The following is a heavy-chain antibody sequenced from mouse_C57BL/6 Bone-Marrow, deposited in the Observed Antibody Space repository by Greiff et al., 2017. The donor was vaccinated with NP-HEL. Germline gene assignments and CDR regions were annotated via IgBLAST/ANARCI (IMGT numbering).Heavy chain of an antibody. CDR3: ARHEIITTVVAPYYAMDY. D-gene: IGHD1-1*01. CDR2: ISNGGGST. Sequence: EVKLQESGGGLVQPGGSLKLSCAASGFTFSDYYMYWVRQTPEKRLEWVAYISNGGGSTYYPDTVKGRFTISRDNAKNTLYLQMSRLKSEDTAMYYCARHEIITTVVAPYYAMDYWGQGTSVTVSS. V-gene: IGHV5-12*01. J-gene: IGHJ4*01. CDR1: GFTFSDYY.